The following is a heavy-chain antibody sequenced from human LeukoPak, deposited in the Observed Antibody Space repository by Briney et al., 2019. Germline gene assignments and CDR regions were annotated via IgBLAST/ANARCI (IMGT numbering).Heavy chain of an antibody. V-gene: IGHV3-21*01. D-gene: IGHD5-18*01. CDR1: GFTFSSYS. Sequence: PGGSLRLSCAASGFTFSSYSMNWVRQAPGKGLEWVSSISSSSSYIYYADSVKGRFTISRDNAKNSLYLQMNSLRAEDTAVYYCARDSRGYSFFDYWGQGTLVTVSS. CDR2: ISSSSSYI. CDR3: ARDSRGYSFFDY. J-gene: IGHJ4*02.